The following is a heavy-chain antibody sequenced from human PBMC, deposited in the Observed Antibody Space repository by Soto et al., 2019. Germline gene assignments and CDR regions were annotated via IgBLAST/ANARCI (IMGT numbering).Heavy chain of an antibody. Sequence: ASVKVSCKASGYTFTGYYMHWVRQAPGQGLEWMGWINPNSGGTNYAQKFQGRVTMTRDTSISTAYMELSRLRSDDTAVYYCARDSNGYPHGYYYYYGMDVWGQGTTVTVS. V-gene: IGHV1-2*02. D-gene: IGHD5-18*01. CDR3: ARDSNGYPHGYYYYYGMDV. CDR2: INPNSGGT. J-gene: IGHJ6*02. CDR1: GYTFTGYY.